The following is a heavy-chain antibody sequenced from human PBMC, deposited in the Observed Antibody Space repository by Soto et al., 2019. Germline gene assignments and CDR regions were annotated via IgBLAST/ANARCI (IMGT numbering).Heavy chain of an antibody. V-gene: IGHV4-61*01. CDR3: ARDIRGYSRAFDY. Sequence: SETLSLTCTVSGDSVTSDSYYWTWIRQPPGKGLEWIGHIYSSGSTKYNPSLQSRVTISLDTSSNQFSLELTSVTAADTAIYYCARDIRGYSRAFDYWGQGTLVTASS. J-gene: IGHJ4*02. CDR2: IYSSGST. CDR1: GDSVTSDSYY. D-gene: IGHD5-18*01.